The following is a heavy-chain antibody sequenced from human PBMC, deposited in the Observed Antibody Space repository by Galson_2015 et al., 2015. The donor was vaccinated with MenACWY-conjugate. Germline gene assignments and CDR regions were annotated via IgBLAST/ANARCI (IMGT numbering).Heavy chain of an antibody. J-gene: IGHJ4*02. V-gene: IGHV3-23*01. D-gene: IGHD3-9*01. CDR2: ISDSGRFT. CDR1: GFTFTGYE. CDR3: ANDLVKNYEMLTGYYSD. Sequence: SLRLSCAASGFTFTGYEFNWVRQAPGEGLEWVSTISDSGRFTYYADSVKGRFTISRDNSKTTVSLQMNSLRAEDTAAYFCANDLVKNYEMLTGYYSDWGQGILVTVSS.